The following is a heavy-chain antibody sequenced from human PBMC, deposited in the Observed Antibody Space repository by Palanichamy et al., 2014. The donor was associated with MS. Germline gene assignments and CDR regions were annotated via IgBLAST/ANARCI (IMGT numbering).Heavy chain of an antibody. Sequence: QVQLVQSGAEVKKPGASVKVSCKASGYTFTSYYMHWVRQAPGQGLEWMGIINPSGGSTSYAQKFQGRVTMTRDTSTSTVYMELSSLRSEDTAVYYCARDREYYYDSSGYYGYWGQGTLVTVSS. D-gene: IGHD3-22*01. CDR3: ARDREYYYDSSGYYGY. V-gene: IGHV1-46*01. CDR2: INPSGGST. CDR1: GYTFTSYY. J-gene: IGHJ4*02.